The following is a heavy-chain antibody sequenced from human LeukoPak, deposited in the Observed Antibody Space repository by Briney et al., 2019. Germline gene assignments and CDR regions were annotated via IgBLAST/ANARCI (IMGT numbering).Heavy chain of an antibody. J-gene: IGHJ4*02. Sequence: GGSLRLSCAASGFTFSSYAMNWVRQAPGKGLEWVSGISANGVSTYYADSVKGRFTISRDNSKTTLYLQMNSLRAEDTVVYYCAKGRSAAVTSALNYWGQGTLVTVSS. CDR2: ISANGVST. CDR1: GFTFSSYA. CDR3: AKGRSAAVTSALNY. D-gene: IGHD4-23*01. V-gene: IGHV3-23*01.